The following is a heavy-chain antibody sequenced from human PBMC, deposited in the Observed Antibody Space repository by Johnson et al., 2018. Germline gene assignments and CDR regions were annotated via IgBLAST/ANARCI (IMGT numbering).Heavy chain of an antibody. CDR1: GFTFSDYY. CDR3: ERARDRANYMDV. J-gene: IGHJ6*03. D-gene: IGHD2-15*01. V-gene: IGHV3-11*04. CDR2: ITNSGSAI. Sequence: QVQLVESGGGLVKPGGSXRLSCEASGFTFSDYYMTWIRPAPGKGLEWFSYITNSGSAIYYADSVKGRFTISRDNAKNSLYLQMNSLRAEDTAVYYCERARDRANYMDVWGEGTTVTVSS.